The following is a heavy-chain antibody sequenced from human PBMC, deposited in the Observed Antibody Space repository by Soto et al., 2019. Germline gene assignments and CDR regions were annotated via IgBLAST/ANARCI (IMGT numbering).Heavy chain of an antibody. Sequence: QVQLVQSGAEVKKPGASVKVSCKASGYTFTSYDINWVRQATGQGLEWMGWMNPNSGNTGYAQQFQGGVTMTRNTSISTAYMELSSLRSEDTAVYYCARAEQQLGNWFDPWGQGTLVTVSS. D-gene: IGHD6-13*01. CDR3: ARAEQQLGNWFDP. CDR1: GYTFTSYD. V-gene: IGHV1-8*01. J-gene: IGHJ5*02. CDR2: MNPNSGNT.